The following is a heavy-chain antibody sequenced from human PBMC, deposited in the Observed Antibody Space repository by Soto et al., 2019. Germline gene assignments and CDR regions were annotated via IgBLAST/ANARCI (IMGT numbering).Heavy chain of an antibody. CDR2: TYYRSKWFN. Sequence: SQTLSLSWAISGDIFSYNSAAGNWTRQSPSRGLEWLGGTYYRSKWFNDYAVSVKSRITVTTDTSKNQFSLHLDSVTPEDTAVYYCAREIPDYVSSESYLDYWGQGALVTVSS. V-gene: IGHV6-1*01. CDR1: GDIFSYNSAA. J-gene: IGHJ4*02. D-gene: IGHD6-19*01. CDR3: AREIPDYVSSESYLDY.